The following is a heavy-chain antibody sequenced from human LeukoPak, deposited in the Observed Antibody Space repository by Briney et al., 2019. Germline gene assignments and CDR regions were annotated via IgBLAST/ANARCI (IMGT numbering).Heavy chain of an antibody. CDR2: IKQDGSEK. CDR1: GFTFSSYW. Sequence: SGGSLRLSCAASGFTFSSYWMSWVRQAPGKGLEWVANIKQDGSEKYYVDSVKGRFTISRDNAKNSLYLQMNSLSAEDTAVYYCARGSVLRYFDWLSVPWYYFDYWGQGTLVTVSS. V-gene: IGHV3-7*01. J-gene: IGHJ4*02. CDR3: ARGSVLRYFDWLSVPWYYFDY. D-gene: IGHD3-9*01.